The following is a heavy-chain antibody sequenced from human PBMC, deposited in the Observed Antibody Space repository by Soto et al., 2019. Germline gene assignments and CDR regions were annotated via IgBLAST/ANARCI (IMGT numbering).Heavy chain of an antibody. J-gene: IGHJ4*02. CDR1: GFTFGSYW. V-gene: IGHV3-7*01. CDR3: ARGGYCGPGCYYYFDY. Sequence: EVQLVESGGGLVQPGGSLRLSCAVSGFTFGSYWMNWVRLIPGKGLEWVAYIKPDGSATYYVDSVKGRFTISRDNAKNSLYLQMNSRRVEDTSVYYCARGGYCGPGCYYYFDYWGQGTLVTVSS. D-gene: IGHD2-21*02. CDR2: IKPDGSAT.